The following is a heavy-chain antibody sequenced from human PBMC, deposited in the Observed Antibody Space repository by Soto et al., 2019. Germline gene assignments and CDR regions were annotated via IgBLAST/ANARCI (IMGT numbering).Heavy chain of an antibody. D-gene: IGHD5-18*01. CDR2: ISGGSSAI. J-gene: IGHJ4*02. V-gene: IGHV3-23*01. CDR1: GFTFSNYG. CDR3: APLKVDTALVTTQTYDS. Sequence: PGGSLRLSCAASGFTFSNYGMTWVRQAPGKGLEWVSSISGGSSAIYYADSVKGRFTISRDNSRNTLYLQMDSLRAEDTAIYYCAPLKVDTALVTTQTYDSWGQGTLVTVSS.